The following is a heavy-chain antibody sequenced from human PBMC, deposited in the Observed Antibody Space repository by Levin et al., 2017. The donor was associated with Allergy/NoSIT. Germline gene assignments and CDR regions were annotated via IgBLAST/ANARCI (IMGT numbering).Heavy chain of an antibody. CDR3: AREGGSGSFLDY. CDR1: GFTFSTSS. Sequence: SCAASGFTFSTSSMNWVRQAPGKGLEWISYIVSSSSSIYYADSVKGRFTISRDNAKNSLYLQMNSLRDEDTAVYYCAREGGSGSFLDYWGQGTLVTVSS. D-gene: IGHD3-10*01. CDR2: IVSSSSSI. J-gene: IGHJ4*02. V-gene: IGHV3-48*02.